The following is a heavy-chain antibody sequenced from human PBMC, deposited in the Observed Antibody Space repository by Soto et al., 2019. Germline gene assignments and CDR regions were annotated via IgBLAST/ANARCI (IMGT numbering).Heavy chain of an antibody. CDR3: ARDAIAVAGITYYYCMDA. D-gene: IGHD6-19*01. CDR2: ISAYNGNT. J-gene: IGHJ6*02. CDR1: GYTFTSYG. V-gene: IGHV1-18*01. Sequence: ASVKVSCKASGYTFTSYGISWVRQAPGQGLEWMGWISAYNGNTNYAQKLQGRVTMTTDTSTSTAYMELRSLRSDDTAVYYCARDAIAVAGITYYYCMDAWGQGTTVTVSS.